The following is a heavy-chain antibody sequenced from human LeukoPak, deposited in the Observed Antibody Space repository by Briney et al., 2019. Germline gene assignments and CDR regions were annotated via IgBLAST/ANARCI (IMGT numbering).Heavy chain of an antibody. CDR2: ISSSGSTI. V-gene: IGHV3-48*02. J-gene: IGHJ5*02. CDR1: GFTFSSYN. Sequence: GGSLRLSCAASGFTFSSYNMNWVRQAPGKGLEWVSDISSSGSTIYFADSVKGRFTISRDNAKNSLYLQMNSLRDEDTAVYYCARDPRIYCGGDCYSGGWFDPWGQGTLVTVSS. CDR3: ARDPRIYCGGDCYSGGWFDP. D-gene: IGHD2-21*02.